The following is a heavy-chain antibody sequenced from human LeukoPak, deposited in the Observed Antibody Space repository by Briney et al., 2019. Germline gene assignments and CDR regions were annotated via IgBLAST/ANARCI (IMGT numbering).Heavy chain of an antibody. D-gene: IGHD6-13*01. Sequence: GRSLRLSCAASGFTFSSYGMHWVRQAPDKGLEWVAVIWYDGSNKYYADSVKGRFTISRDNSKNTLYLQMNSLRAEDTAVYYCARWEQQLGRNWFDPWGQGTLVTVSS. J-gene: IGHJ5*02. CDR1: GFTFSSYG. CDR2: IWYDGSNK. V-gene: IGHV3-33*01. CDR3: ARWEQQLGRNWFDP.